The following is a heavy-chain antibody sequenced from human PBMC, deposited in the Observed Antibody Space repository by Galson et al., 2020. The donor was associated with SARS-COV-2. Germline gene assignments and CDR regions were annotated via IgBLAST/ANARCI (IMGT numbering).Heavy chain of an antibody. CDR1: GFSFSNYE. Sequence: TGGSLRLSCAASGFSFSNYEMNWVRQAPGKGLEWISCISSSGRTIHYADSVKGRFTISRDNAKSSLSLQMNSLRTEDTAVYYCARLDAYGPGYWGQGTLVTVSS. CDR2: ISSSGRTI. V-gene: IGHV3-48*03. CDR3: ARLDAYGPGY. D-gene: IGHD2-21*01. J-gene: IGHJ4*02.